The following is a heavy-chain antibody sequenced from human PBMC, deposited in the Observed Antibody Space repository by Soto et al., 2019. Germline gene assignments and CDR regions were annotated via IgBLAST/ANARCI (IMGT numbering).Heavy chain of an antibody. CDR2: VHGGGST. D-gene: IGHD3-16*01. J-gene: IGHJ4*02. CDR3: AGRLTTAASLDY. V-gene: IGHV3-53*01. Sequence: VQLVESGGGLIQPGGSLRLSCAASGFTVSNNHMTWVRQAAGKGLELVSFVHGGGSTSYADSVKGRFTISRDNSKKTLYLQIDSLRAEDTARYNCAGRLTTAASLDYWGRGTLVTVSS. CDR1: GFTVSNNH.